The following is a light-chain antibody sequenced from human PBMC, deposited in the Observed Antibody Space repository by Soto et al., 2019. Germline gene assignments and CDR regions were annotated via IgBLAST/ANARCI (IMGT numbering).Light chain of an antibody. J-gene: IGLJ1*01. CDR3: SSYTSSSTLPV. Sequence: QSALTQPASVSGSPGQSITISCTGTSSDVGGYNYVSWYQHHPGKAPKLMIYEVSNRPSGVSNRFSASKSDNTASLTISGVQAEDDADYYCSSYTSSSTLPVFGPGTQVTVL. CDR2: EVS. V-gene: IGLV2-14*01. CDR1: SSDVGGYNY.